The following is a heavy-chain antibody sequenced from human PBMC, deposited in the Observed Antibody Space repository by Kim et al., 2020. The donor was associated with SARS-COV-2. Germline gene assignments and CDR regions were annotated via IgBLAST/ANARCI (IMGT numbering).Heavy chain of an antibody. Sequence: SETLSLTCAVYGWSFSGYYWSWIRQPPGKGLEWIGEINHSGSTNYNPSLKSRVTISVDTSKNQFSLKLSSVTAADTAVYYCSRAQAGLRLPYYYYYYGMDVWGQGTTVTVSS. CDR2: INHSGST. CDR1: GWSFSGYY. J-gene: IGHJ6*02. CDR3: SRAQAGLRLPYYYYYYGMDV. D-gene: IGHD3-22*01. V-gene: IGHV4-34*01.